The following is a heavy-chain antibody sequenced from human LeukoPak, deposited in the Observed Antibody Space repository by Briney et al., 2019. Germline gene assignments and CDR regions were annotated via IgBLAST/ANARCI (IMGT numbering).Heavy chain of an antibody. CDR2: INHSGST. CDR3: ARGLIAAAASFDY. D-gene: IGHD6-13*01. V-gene: IGHV4-34*01. CDR1: GGSFSGYY. Sequence: PSETLSLTCAVYGGSFSGYYWCWIRQPPGKGLEWIGEINHSGSTNYNPSLKSRVTISVDTSKNQFSLKLSSVTAADTAVYYCARGLIAAAASFDYWGQGTLVTVSS. J-gene: IGHJ4*02.